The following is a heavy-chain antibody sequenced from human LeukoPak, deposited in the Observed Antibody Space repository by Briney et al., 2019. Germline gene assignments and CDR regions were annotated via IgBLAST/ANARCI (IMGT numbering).Heavy chain of an antibody. Sequence: PSETLSLTCAVYGGSFSGYYWSWIRQPPGKGLEWIGEINHSGSTNHNPSLKSRVTISVDTSKNQFSLKPSSVIAADTAVYYCARGRSRAAAAGTVGYWGQGTLVTVSS. CDR2: INHSGST. CDR3: ARGRSRAAAAGTVGY. J-gene: IGHJ4*02. V-gene: IGHV4-34*01. D-gene: IGHD6-13*01. CDR1: GGSFSGYY.